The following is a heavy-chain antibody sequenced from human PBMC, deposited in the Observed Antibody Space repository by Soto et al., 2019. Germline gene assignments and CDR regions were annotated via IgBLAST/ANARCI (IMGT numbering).Heavy chain of an antibody. Sequence: SETLSLTCSVSGASVSRCHNYWSWIRQYPGKGLEWIGYIYTSGTTFYNPSLKSRASISIDTSKNQFSLKLNSVTAEATAVYYCAKDRRAGGNSAFYFDFWGQGAQVTVSS. CDR3: AKDRRAGGNSAFYFDF. CDR2: IYTSGTT. V-gene: IGHV4-31*02. J-gene: IGHJ4*02. CDR1: GASVSRCHNY. D-gene: IGHD3-16*01.